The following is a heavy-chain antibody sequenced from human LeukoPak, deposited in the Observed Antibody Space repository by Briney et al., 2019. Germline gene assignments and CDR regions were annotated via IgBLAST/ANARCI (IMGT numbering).Heavy chain of an antibody. Sequence: KSGGSLRLSCAASVFTFSSYSVNWVSQSPGKGLEWVSFIGSTRSSIYYADSVKGLSTISRDNATNSLYLQINRLTAEDTAVYYCARDPIGELAVDYWGHGSLVTVSS. CDR1: VFTFSSYS. V-gene: IGHV3-21*01. J-gene: IGHJ4*01. CDR3: ARDPIGELAVDY. D-gene: IGHD1-26*01. CDR2: IGSTRSSI.